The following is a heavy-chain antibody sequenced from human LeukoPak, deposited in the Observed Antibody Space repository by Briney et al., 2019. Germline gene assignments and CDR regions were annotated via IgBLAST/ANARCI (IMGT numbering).Heavy chain of an antibody. CDR1: GFTFSSYS. Sequence: PGGSLRLSCAASGFTFSSYSMNWVRQAPGKGLEWVSSISSSSSYIYYADSVKGRFTISRDNAKNSLYLQMNSLRAEDTAVYYCARDRTDFWSATMDGAFDTWGQGTMVTVSS. CDR2: ISSSSSYI. J-gene: IGHJ3*02. CDR3: ARDRTDFWSATMDGAFDT. D-gene: IGHD3-3*01. V-gene: IGHV3-21*01.